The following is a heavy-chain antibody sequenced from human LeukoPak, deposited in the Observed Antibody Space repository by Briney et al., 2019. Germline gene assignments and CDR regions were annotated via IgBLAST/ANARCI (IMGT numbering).Heavy chain of an antibody. CDR2: INPSGGST. CDR3: ARSGPVAGNKFDY. Sequence: ASVKVSCKASGGTFSSYAISWVRQAPGQGLEWMGIINPSGGSTSYAQKFQGRVTMARDMSTSTAYMELSSLRSEDTAVYYCARSGPVAGNKFDYWGQGTLVTVSS. D-gene: IGHD6-19*01. J-gene: IGHJ4*02. CDR1: GGTFSSYA. V-gene: IGHV1-46*01.